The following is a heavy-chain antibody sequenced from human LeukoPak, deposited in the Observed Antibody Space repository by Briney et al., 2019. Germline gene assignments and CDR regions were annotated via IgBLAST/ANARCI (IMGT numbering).Heavy chain of an antibody. CDR3: ARDDYRNLPGLDP. J-gene: IGHJ5*02. CDR1: GGTFNSYA. D-gene: IGHD4-11*01. CDR2: IIPIFGTA. V-gene: IGHV1-69*05. Sequence: GASVKVSCKASGGTFNSYAISWVRQAPGQGLEWMGGIIPIFGTANYAQKFQGRVTITTDESTSTAYMELSSLRSEDTAVYYCARDDYRNLPGLDPWGQGTLVTVSS.